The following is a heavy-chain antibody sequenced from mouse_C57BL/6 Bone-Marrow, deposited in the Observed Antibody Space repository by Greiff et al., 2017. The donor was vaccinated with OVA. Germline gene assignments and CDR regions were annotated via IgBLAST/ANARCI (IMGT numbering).Heavy chain of an antibody. Sequence: EVKLVESGGGLVQPGGSMKLSCAASGFTFSDAWLDWVRQSPEKGLEWVAEIRNKANNHATYYAESVKGRFPISSDGSKSSVYLQMNSLRTEDTGIYSCTPSVLDGSPRFDYWGQGTTLTVSS. CDR3: TPSVLDGSPRFDY. CDR2: IRNKANNHAT. J-gene: IGHJ2*01. V-gene: IGHV6-6*01. D-gene: IGHD1-1*01. CDR1: GFTFSDAW.